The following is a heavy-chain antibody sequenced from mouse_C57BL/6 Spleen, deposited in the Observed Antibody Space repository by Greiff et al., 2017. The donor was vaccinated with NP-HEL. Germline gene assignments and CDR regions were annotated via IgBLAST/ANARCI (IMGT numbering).Heavy chain of an antibody. CDR1: GYTFTSYW. V-gene: IGHV1-61*01. Sequence: QVQLQQPGAELVRPGSSVKLSCKASGYTFTSYWMDWVKQRPGQGLEWIGNIYPSDSETHYNQKFKDKATLTVDKSSSTAYMQLSSLTSEDSAVYCCAVYYDYDGFAYWGQGTLVTVSA. CDR2: IYPSDSET. J-gene: IGHJ3*01. D-gene: IGHD2-4*01. CDR3: AVYYDYDGFAY.